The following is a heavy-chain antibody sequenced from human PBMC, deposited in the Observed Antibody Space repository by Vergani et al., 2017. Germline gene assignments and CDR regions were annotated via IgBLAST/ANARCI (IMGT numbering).Heavy chain of an antibody. J-gene: IGHJ4*02. Sequence: QVQLVQSGAEVKKPGSSVKVSCKASGGTFSSYAISWVRQAPGQGLEWMGGIIPIFGTANYAQKFQGRVTITAGESTSTAYMELSSLRTEATAVSYCAREGVDWNYGAGLCCFDYWGQGTLVTVSS. CDR1: GGTFSSYA. CDR2: IIPIFGTA. V-gene: IGHV1-69*01. D-gene: IGHD1-7*01. CDR3: AREGVDWNYGAGLCCFDY.